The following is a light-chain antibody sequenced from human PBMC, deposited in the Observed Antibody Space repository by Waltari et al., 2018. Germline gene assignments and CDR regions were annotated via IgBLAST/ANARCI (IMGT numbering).Light chain of an antibody. CDR2: DAS. Sequence: EVVLTQSPATLSLSPGERATLSCRASQSVNDYLAGYQQKPGQAPRLLMYDASNRATGIPARFSGSGSGTDFTLTISSLESEDFAVYYCQQRSNWPLTFGGGTKVEIK. V-gene: IGKV3-11*01. CDR3: QQRSNWPLT. CDR1: QSVNDY. J-gene: IGKJ4*01.